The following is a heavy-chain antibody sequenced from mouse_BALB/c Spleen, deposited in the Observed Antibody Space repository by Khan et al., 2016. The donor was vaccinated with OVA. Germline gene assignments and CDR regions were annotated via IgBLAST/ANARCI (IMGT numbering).Heavy chain of an antibody. V-gene: IGHV2-6-4*01. J-gene: IGHJ4*01. CDR3: ARAYYRYDGYYAMDY. CDR1: GFSLSRYN. Sequence: QVQLKESGPGLVAPSQSLSITCTVSGFSLSRYNIHWVRQPPGKGLEWLGMIWGGGGTDYNSTLKSRLSISKDTSKSQVFLKMNSLQTDDTAMDYCARAYYRYDGYYAMDYWGQGTSVTVSS. CDR2: IWGGGGT. D-gene: IGHD2-14*01.